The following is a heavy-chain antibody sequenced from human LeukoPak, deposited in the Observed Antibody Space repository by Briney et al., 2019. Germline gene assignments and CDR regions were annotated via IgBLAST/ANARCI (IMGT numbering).Heavy chain of an antibody. J-gene: IGHJ5*02. V-gene: IGHV4-61*02. D-gene: IGHD6-19*01. Sequence: SETLSLTCTVSGGSISSGSYYWSWIRQPAGKGLEWIGRIYTSGSTHYNPSLKSRVTISVDTSKNQFTLNLNSVTAADTAVYYCARAVGSSESNWFDPWGQGTLATVSS. CDR3: ARAVGSSESNWFDP. CDR2: IYTSGST. CDR1: GGSISSGSYY.